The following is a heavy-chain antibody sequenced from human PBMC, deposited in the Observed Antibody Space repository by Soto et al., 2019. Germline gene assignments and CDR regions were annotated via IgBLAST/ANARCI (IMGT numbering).Heavy chain of an antibody. D-gene: IGHD2-15*01. CDR2: ISGSGGST. CDR3: AKVDCSGGSCYLPAFNFDY. Sequence: GGSLRLSCAASGFTFSSYAMSWVRQAPGKGLEWVSAISGSGGSTYYADSVKGRFTISRDNSKNTLYLQMNSLRAEDTAVYYCAKVDCSGGSCYLPAFNFDYWGQGTLVTVSS. CDR1: GFTFSSYA. J-gene: IGHJ4*02. V-gene: IGHV3-23*01.